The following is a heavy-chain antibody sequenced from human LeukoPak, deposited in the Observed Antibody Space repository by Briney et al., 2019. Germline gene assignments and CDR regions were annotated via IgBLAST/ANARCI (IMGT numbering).Heavy chain of an antibody. J-gene: IGHJ4*02. CDR1: GFSLSTSGVG. V-gene: IGHV2-5*02. Sequence: SGPTLVNPTQTLTLTCTFSGFSLSTSGVGVGWIRQPPGKALEWLALIYWDDDKRYSPSLRSRLTITKDTSKNQVVLTMTNMDPVDTATYYCAHTHSSGYSLYFDYWGQRTLVTVSS. CDR3: AHTHSSGYSLYFDY. CDR2: IYWDDDK. D-gene: IGHD3-22*01.